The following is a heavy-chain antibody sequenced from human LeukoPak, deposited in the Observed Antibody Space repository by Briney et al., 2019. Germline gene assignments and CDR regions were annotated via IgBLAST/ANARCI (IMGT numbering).Heavy chain of an antibody. J-gene: IGHJ5*02. Sequence: SETLSLTCAVYGGSFSGYYWSWIRQPPGKGLEWIGEINHSGSTNYNPSLKSRVTISVDTSKNQFSLKLSSVAAADTAVYYCARPRSARKRIAAAGSLGWFDPWGQGTLVTVSS. CDR3: ARPRSARKRIAAAGSLGWFDP. CDR1: GGSFSGYY. D-gene: IGHD6-13*01. V-gene: IGHV4-34*01. CDR2: INHSGST.